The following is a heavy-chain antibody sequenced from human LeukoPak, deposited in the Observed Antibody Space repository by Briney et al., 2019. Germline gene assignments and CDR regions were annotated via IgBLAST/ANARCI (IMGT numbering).Heavy chain of an antibody. Sequence: SETLSLTCRVSGGSVSNYYWSWIRQPPGKGLEWIGYVYYTGSTNYNPSLKSRVTMFEDKSKNQFSLRLFSVTVADTAVHYCVGGPIGVVIKAWGRGTVVTVCS. D-gene: IGHD3-22*01. V-gene: IGHV4-59*08. CDR3: VGGPIGVVIKA. CDR2: VYYTGST. J-gene: IGHJ4*02. CDR1: GGSVSNYY.